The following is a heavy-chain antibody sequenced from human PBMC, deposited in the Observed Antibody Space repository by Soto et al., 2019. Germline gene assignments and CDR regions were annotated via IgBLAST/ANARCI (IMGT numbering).Heavy chain of an antibody. V-gene: IGHV2-26*01. CDR2: IFSNDEK. Sequence: QVTLKESGPVLVKPTETLTLTSTVSGFSLSNGRMGVSWIPQPPGKALEWLAHIFSNDEKSYTTSLKSTLTISKDTSKGQVVLTMTNMDPVDTATYYCARVVRGEEDYFDSSVYYFAFHGLDVWGQGTTVTVSS. CDR1: GFSLSNGRMG. D-gene: IGHD3-22*01. CDR3: ARVVRGEEDYFDSSVYYFAFHGLDV. J-gene: IGHJ6*02.